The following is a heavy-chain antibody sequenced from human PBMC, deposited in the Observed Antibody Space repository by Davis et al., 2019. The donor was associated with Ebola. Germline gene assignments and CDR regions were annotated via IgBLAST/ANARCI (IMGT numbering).Heavy chain of an antibody. V-gene: IGHV1-69*13. Sequence: SVKVSCKASGYTFTNYYMHWVRQALGQGLEWMGGIIPIFGTANYAQKFQGRVTITADESTSTAYMELSSLRSEDTAVYYCARDLRRDGYNYDAFDIWGQGTMVTVSS. J-gene: IGHJ3*02. CDR3: ARDLRRDGYNYDAFDI. D-gene: IGHD5-24*01. CDR2: IIPIFGTA. CDR1: GYTFTNYY.